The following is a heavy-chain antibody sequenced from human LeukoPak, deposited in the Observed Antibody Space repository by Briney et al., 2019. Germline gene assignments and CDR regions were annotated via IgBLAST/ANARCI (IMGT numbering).Heavy chain of an antibody. CDR1: GFTFKNYA. V-gene: IGHV3-23*01. Sequence: GGSLRLSCAASGFTFKNYAMNWVRQTPGKGLEWVSVIISSGGSTYYADSVKGRFTISRDDSKNTLYLQMNSLRAEDTAVYYCAREFIWSGLYYYYYMDVWGKGTTVTVSS. CDR3: AREFIWSGLYYYYYMDV. J-gene: IGHJ6*03. CDR2: IISSGGST. D-gene: IGHD3-3*01.